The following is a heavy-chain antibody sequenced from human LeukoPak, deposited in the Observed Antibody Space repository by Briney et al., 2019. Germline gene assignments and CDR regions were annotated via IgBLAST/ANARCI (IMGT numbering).Heavy chain of an antibody. CDR2: INHSGST. V-gene: IGHV4-34*01. Sequence: KPSETLSLTCAVYGGSFSGYYWSWIRQPPGKGLEWIGEINHSGSTNYNPSLKSRVTISVDTSKNQFSLKLSSVTAADTAVYYCARGVGVYSNYPTYYYYYYMDVWGKGTTVTVSS. J-gene: IGHJ6*03. CDR3: ARGVGVYSNYPTYYYYYYMDV. CDR1: GGSFSGYY. D-gene: IGHD4-11*01.